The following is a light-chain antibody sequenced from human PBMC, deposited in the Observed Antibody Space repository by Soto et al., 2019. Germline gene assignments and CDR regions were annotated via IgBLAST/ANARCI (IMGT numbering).Light chain of an antibody. CDR2: EVS. J-gene: IGLJ3*02. CDR3: SSYGGNVDVL. CDR1: SSDVGGYNY. Sequence: QSALTQPPSASGSPGQSVTISCTGTSSDVGGYNYVSWYQQHPGKAPKLMIYEVSKRSSGVPDRFSGSKSGNTASLTVSGLQAEDEADYYCSSYGGNVDVLFGGGTKVTVL. V-gene: IGLV2-8*01.